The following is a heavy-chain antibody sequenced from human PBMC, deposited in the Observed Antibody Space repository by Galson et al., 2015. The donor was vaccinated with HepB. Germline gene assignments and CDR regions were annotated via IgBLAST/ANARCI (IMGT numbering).Heavy chain of an antibody. Sequence: SETLSLTCTVSGGSISSSGYYWGWIRQPPGKGLEWIGSIYYSGSPNYNPSLKSRVTISVDTSKNQFSLKLYSVTAADTAVYYCAKLLGPPIVATIKWIDPWGQGTLLTVSS. CDR1: GGSISSSGYY. CDR3: AKLLGPPIVATIKWIDP. J-gene: IGHJ5*02. CDR2: IYYSGSP. D-gene: IGHD5-12*01. V-gene: IGHV4-39*01.